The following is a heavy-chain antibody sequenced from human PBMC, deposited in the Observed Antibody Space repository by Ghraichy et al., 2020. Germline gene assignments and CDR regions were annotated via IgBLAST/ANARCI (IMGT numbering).Heavy chain of an antibody. Sequence: SETLSLTCAVYGGSFSGYYWSWIRQPPGKGLEWIGEINHSGSTNYNPSLKSRVTISVDTSKNQFSLKLSSVTAADTAVYYCARKGYYYDSSGYLLFDYWGQGTLVTVSS. CDR3: ARKGYYYDSSGYLLFDY. J-gene: IGHJ4*02. V-gene: IGHV4-34*01. CDR2: INHSGST. D-gene: IGHD3-22*01. CDR1: GGSFSGYY.